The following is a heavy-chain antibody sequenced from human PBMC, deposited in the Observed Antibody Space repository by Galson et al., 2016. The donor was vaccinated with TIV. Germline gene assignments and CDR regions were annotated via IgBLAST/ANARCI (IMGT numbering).Heavy chain of an antibody. CDR2: ISGRDGST. Sequence: SLRLSCAASGFTFSTYAMSWVRQAPGKGLEWVSGISGRDGSTYYADSVKGRFTISRDKSKNTLSLQMNSLRGEDTALYCCAKDSAYDSGFFDLWGRGTVVTVSS. CDR1: GFTFSTYA. CDR3: AKDSAYDSGFFDL. D-gene: IGHD5-12*01. J-gene: IGHJ2*01. V-gene: IGHV3-23*01.